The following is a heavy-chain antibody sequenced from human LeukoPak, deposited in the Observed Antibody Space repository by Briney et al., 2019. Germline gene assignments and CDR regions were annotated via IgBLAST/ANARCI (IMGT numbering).Heavy chain of an antibody. CDR3: ARGWQINSSGGFVDP. Sequence: ASLKVSCQASGYGFTDYYIHWIRQAPGQGLEWMGWINPSSGATIYAQKFQGRVTMTRDIFSTTAYMEINCLVSDDTAVYYCARGWQINSSGGFVDPWGQGTLVTVSS. CDR2: INPSSGAT. V-gene: IGHV1-2*02. CDR1: GYGFTDYY. D-gene: IGHD6-6*01. J-gene: IGHJ5*02.